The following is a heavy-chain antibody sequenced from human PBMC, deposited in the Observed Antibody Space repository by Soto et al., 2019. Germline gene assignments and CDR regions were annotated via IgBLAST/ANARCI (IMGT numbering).Heavy chain of an antibody. Sequence: EVQLVESGGGLVQPGGSLRLSCAGSALTASKNYMSWVCQPPGKGLEWVSVIYSGGTTYYADSVKDRFSISRDNSKSTRYLQMDNLRAGDTAVYYCARGGSGSYWDYYGMDVWGQGTKVTVS. CDR1: ALTASKNY. CDR2: IYSGGTT. D-gene: IGHD3-10*01. J-gene: IGHJ6*02. CDR3: ARGGSGSYWDYYGMDV. V-gene: IGHV3-66*01.